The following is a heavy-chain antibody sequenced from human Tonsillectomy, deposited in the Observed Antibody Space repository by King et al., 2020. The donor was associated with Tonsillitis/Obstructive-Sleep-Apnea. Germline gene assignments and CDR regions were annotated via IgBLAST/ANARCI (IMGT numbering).Heavy chain of an antibody. CDR2: INYRGTT. CDR3: AREYNSYYDN. J-gene: IGHJ4*02. V-gene: IGHV4-31*03. CDR1: GGSINSYDYY. Sequence: VQLQESGPGLVSPAQTLSLTCTLSGGSINSYDYYWSWIRQHPGKGLEWIGYINYRGTTYSNPSLKSRLTISIDTSKNQFSLNLTSVTAADTAVYYCAREYNSYYDNWGQGTLVTVSS. D-gene: IGHD3-10*01.